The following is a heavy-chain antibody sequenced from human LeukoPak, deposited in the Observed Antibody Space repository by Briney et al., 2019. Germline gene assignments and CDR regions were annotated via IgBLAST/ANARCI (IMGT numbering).Heavy chain of an antibody. J-gene: IGHJ6*02. CDR2: MNPNSGNT. V-gene: IGHV1-8*01. CDR1: GYTFTSYD. CDR3: ARDGYYYGMDV. Sequence: ASVKVSFKASGYTFTSYDIKWVRQATGQGLEWMGWMNPNSGNTGYAQKFQGRVTMTRNTSISTAHMQLSSLRSEDTAVYYCARDGYYYGMDVWGQGTTVTVSS.